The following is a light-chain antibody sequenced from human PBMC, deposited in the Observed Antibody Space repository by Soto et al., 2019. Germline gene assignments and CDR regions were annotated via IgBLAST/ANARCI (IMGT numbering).Light chain of an antibody. CDR1: QDISNY. V-gene: IGKV1-33*01. Sequence: DIQMTQSPSSLSASVGDRVTITCQASQDISNYLSWYQQKPGKAPKLLIYDASTLETGVPSRFSGSGSETDFTFTISSLQAEDVATYYCQQYDDLPYTFGQGTKLEIK. J-gene: IGKJ2*01. CDR2: DAS. CDR3: QQYDDLPYT.